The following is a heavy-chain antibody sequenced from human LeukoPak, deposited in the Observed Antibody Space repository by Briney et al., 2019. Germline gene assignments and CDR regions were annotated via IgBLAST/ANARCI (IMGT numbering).Heavy chain of an antibody. CDR1: GFTLSTYA. J-gene: IGHJ4*02. V-gene: IGHV3-30*04. Sequence: GGSLRLSCVASGFTLSTYAIHWVRQPPGKGLVWVAVMSPDGTNKYYADSVKGRFTISRDNAKKSLYLQMNSLRAEDTAVYYCARGRDGDYVPLDYWGQGTLVTVSS. CDR3: ARGRDGDYVPLDY. D-gene: IGHD4-17*01. CDR2: MSPDGTNK.